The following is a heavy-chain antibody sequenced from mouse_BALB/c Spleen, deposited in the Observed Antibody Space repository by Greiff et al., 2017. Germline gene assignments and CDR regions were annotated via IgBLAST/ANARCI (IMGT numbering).Heavy chain of an antibody. CDR1: GYSITSGYY. D-gene: IGHD2-1*01. J-gene: IGHJ4*01. V-gene: IGHV3-6*02. CDR3: AFYYGNYEDAMDY. CDR2: ISYDGSN. Sequence: EVQLVESGPGLVKPSQSLSLTCSVTGYSITSGYYWNWIRQFPGNKLEWMGYISYDGSNNYNPSLKNRISITRDTSKNQFFLKLNSVTTEDTATYYCAFYYGNYEDAMDYWGQGTSVTVSS.